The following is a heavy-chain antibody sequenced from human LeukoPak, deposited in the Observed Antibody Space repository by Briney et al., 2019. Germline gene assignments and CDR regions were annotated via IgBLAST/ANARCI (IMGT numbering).Heavy chain of an antibody. D-gene: IGHD3-22*01. V-gene: IGHV3-30*18. CDR3: AKDQSPIRNYYDSSGFHY. Sequence: GGSLRLSCAASGFTFSSYGMHWVRQAPGKGLEWVAVISYDGSNKYYVDSVKGRFTISRDNSKNTLYLQMNSLRAEDTAVYYCAKDQSPIRNYYDSSGFHYWGQGTLVTVSS. J-gene: IGHJ4*02. CDR1: GFTFSSYG. CDR2: ISYDGSNK.